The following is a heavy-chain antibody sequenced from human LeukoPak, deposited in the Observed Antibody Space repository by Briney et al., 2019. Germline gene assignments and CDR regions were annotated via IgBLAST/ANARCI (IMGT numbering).Heavy chain of an antibody. CDR2: INPSGGST. CDR1: GYTFTNYY. D-gene: IGHD3-22*01. CDR3: ARKVPNDSSGYYYRGQFDP. Sequence: GASVKVSCKASGYTFTNYYMHWVRQAPGQGLEWMGIINPSGGSTTYAQKFQGRVTMTRDMSTSTVYMELSSLRSEDTAVYYCARKVPNDSSGYYYRGQFDPWGQGTLVTVSS. J-gene: IGHJ5*02. V-gene: IGHV1-46*01.